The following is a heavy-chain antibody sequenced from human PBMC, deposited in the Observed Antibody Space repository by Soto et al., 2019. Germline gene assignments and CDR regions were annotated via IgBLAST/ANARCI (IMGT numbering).Heavy chain of an antibody. CDR2: ISGSGGST. D-gene: IGHD3-22*01. Sequence: GGSLRLSCAASGFTFSSYAMSWVRRAPGKGLEWVSAISGSGGSTYYADSVKGRFTISRDNSKNTLYLQMNSLRAEDTAVYYCAKEMSITMIVVVIDSLDYWGQGTLVTVSS. CDR1: GFTFSSYA. V-gene: IGHV3-23*01. CDR3: AKEMSITMIVVVIDSLDY. J-gene: IGHJ4*02.